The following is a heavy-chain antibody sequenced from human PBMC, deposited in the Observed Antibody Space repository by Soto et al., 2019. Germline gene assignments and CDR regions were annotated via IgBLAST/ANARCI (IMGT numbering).Heavy chain of an antibody. CDR3: ARQIGWFDP. CDR2: IYHSGST. J-gene: IGHJ5*02. Sequence: SETLSLTCAVSGGSISSGGYSWSWIRQPPGKGLEWIGSIYHSGSTYYNPSLKSRVTISVDRSKNQFSLKLSSVTAADTAVYYCARQIGWFDPWGQGTLVTVSS. CDR1: GGSISSGGYS. V-gene: IGHV4-30-2*01.